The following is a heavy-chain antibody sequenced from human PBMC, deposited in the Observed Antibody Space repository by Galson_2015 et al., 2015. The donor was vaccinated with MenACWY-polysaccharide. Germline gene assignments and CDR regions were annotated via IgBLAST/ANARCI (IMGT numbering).Heavy chain of an antibody. CDR1: GYTFTGYY. V-gene: IGHV1-2*02. CDR2: INPNSGGT. Sequence: SVKVSCKASGYTFTGYYMHWVRQAPGQGLEWMGWINPNSGGTNYAQKFQGRVTMTRDTSISTAYMELSRLRSDDTAVYYCAGDLGYCSSTSCSPYNWFDPWGQGTLVTVSS. J-gene: IGHJ5*02. D-gene: IGHD2-2*01. CDR3: AGDLGYCSSTSCSPYNWFDP.